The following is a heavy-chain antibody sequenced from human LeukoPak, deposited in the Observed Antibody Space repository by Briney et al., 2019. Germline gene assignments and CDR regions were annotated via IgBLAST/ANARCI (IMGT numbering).Heavy chain of an antibody. D-gene: IGHD1-1*01. V-gene: IGHV3-23*01. CDR1: GFVFSSYG. CDR2: IRHSDGNT. CDR3: AKGLERESRLDS. Sequence: TGGSLRLSCAASGFVFSSYGMHWVRQAPGKGLEWVAGIRHSDGNTYYADSVRGRFTISSDRSKNTLSLQMNSLRAEDTALYFCAKGLERESRLDSWGQGTLVTVSS. J-gene: IGHJ4*02.